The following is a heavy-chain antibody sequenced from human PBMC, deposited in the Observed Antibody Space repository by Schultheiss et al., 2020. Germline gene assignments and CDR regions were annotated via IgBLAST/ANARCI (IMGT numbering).Heavy chain of an antibody. J-gene: IGHJ4*02. CDR3: ARHLDYLTIGGVFDY. Sequence: SATLSLTCTVSGGSISSSSYYWGWIRQPPGKGLEWIGSIYYSGSTYYNPSLKSRVTISVDTSKNQFSLKLSSVTAADTAVYYCARHLDYLTIGGVFDYWGQGTLVTVAS. CDR1: GGSISSSSYY. CDR2: IYYSGST. D-gene: IGHD3-10*01. V-gene: IGHV4-39*01.